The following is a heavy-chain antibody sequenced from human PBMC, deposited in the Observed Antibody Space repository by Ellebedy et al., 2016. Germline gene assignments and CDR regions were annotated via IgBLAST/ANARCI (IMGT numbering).Heavy chain of an antibody. CDR2: IHNSGST. J-gene: IGHJ3*02. D-gene: IGHD3-10*01. Sequence: SETLSLXXTVSGGSISWSSGFWGWIRQSPGKGLEWIGSIHNSGSTYNSPPLKSRLTMLIDTSKNQFSLRLTSVTAADTAVYYCARDTGSVDPNGFDIWGQGTMVTVSS. CDR1: GGSISWSSGF. V-gene: IGHV4-39*07. CDR3: ARDTGSVDPNGFDI.